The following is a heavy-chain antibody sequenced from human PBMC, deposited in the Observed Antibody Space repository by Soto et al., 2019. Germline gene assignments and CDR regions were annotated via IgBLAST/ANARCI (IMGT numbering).Heavy chain of an antibody. D-gene: IGHD6-13*01. Sequence: GGSLRLSCAASGFTFSSYGMHWFRQAPGKGLEWVAVIWYDGSNKYYADSVKGRFTISRDNSKNTLYLQMNSLRAEDTAVYYCASDGYSSSWYGGQGYYYMDVWGKGTTVTVSS. CDR2: IWYDGSNK. V-gene: IGHV3-33*01. CDR1: GFTFSSYG. J-gene: IGHJ6*03. CDR3: ASDGYSSSWYGGQGYYYMDV.